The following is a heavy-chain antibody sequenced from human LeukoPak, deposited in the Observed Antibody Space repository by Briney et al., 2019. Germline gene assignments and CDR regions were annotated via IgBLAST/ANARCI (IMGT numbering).Heavy chain of an antibody. Sequence: SQTLSLTCAISGDSVSSNSAAWNWIRQSPSRGLEWLGRTYYRSKWYNDYSVFVKSRITINPDTSKNRFSLQLNSVTPEDTAVYYCARGGYSSGWRLDYWGQGTLVTVSS. CDR2: TYYRSKWYN. D-gene: IGHD6-19*01. V-gene: IGHV6-1*01. J-gene: IGHJ4*02. CDR1: GDSVSSNSAA. CDR3: ARGGYSSGWRLDY.